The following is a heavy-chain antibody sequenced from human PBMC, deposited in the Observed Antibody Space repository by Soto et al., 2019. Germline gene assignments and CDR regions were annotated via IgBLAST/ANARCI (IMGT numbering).Heavy chain of an antibody. CDR2: ISAHNGNT. CDR1: GYTFTSYG. J-gene: IGHJ4*02. D-gene: IGHD1-1*01. V-gene: IGHV1-18*01. Sequence: QVHLVQSGAEVKKPGASVKVSCKASGYTFTSYGITWVRQAPGQGLEWMGWISAHNGNTDYAQKLQGRVIVTRDTSTSPAYMELRSLRSDDTSVYSCARGRYGDYWGQGPLVTVSS. CDR3: ARGRYGDY.